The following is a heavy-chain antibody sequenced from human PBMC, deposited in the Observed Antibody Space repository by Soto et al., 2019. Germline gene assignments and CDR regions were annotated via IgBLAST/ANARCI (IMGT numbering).Heavy chain of an antibody. D-gene: IGHD3-3*01. CDR3: ARGLRFLEWLPRWWFDP. V-gene: IGHV4-59*08. CDR2: IYYSGST. CDR1: GGSISSYY. J-gene: IGHJ5*02. Sequence: SETLSLTCTVSGGSISSYYWSWIRQPPGKGLEWIGYIYYSGSTNYNPSLKSRVTISVDTSKNQFSLKLSSVTAADTAVYYCARGLRFLEWLPRWWFDPWGQGTLATVSS.